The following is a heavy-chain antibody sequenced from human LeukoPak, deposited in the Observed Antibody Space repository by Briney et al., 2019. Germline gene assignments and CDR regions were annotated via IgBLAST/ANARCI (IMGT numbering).Heavy chain of an antibody. V-gene: IGHV4-34*01. Sequence: SETLSPTCAVYSGSFSGYYWNWIRQSPGKGLEWIGEINHSGSTNYNPSLKSRVTISVDTSKNQFSLKLSSVTAADTAVYYCARVYHYYYGMDVWGQGTTVTVSS. CDR3: ARVYHYYYGMDV. CDR1: SGSFSGYY. CDR2: INHSGST. J-gene: IGHJ6*02. D-gene: IGHD2/OR15-2a*01.